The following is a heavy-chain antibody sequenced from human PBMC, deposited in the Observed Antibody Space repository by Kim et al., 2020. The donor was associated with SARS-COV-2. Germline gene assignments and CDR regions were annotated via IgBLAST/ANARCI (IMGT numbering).Heavy chain of an antibody. J-gene: IGHJ4*02. D-gene: IGHD3-16*01. V-gene: IGHV3-7*03. Sequence: YYVDSVKGRFTISRDNANNSLYLQMNSLRAEDTAVYYCAREGITNSFFDYWGQGTLVTVSS. CDR3: AREGITNSFFDY.